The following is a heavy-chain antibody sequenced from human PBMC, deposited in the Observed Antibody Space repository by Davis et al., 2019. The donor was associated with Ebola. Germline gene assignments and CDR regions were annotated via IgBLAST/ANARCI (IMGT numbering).Heavy chain of an antibody. J-gene: IGHJ4*02. D-gene: IGHD3-16*01. V-gene: IGHV4-59*11. CDR1: DGSISSHY. Sequence: PSETLSLTCSFSDGSISSHYWNWIRQPPGKGLEWVGIIYDSGRTNYNPSLKSRVTISADTSKNQFSLNLRSVTAADTAVYYCVSFGRGAYWGQGTLVTVSS. CDR2: IYDSGRT. CDR3: VSFGRGAY.